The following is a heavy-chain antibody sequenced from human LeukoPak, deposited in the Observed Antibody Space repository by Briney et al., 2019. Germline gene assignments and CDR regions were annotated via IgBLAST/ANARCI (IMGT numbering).Heavy chain of an antibody. J-gene: IGHJ3*02. V-gene: IGHV1-3*01. CDR2: INAGSGNT. CDR1: GYTFTSYA. CDR3: ARDIRGYSYGPLDAFDI. Sequence: ASVKVSCKASGYTFTSYAMHWVRQAPGQRLEWMGWINAGSGNTKYSQKFQGRVTITRDTSASTAYMELSSLRSEDTAVYYCARDIRGYSYGPLDAFDIWGQGTMVTVSS. D-gene: IGHD5-18*01.